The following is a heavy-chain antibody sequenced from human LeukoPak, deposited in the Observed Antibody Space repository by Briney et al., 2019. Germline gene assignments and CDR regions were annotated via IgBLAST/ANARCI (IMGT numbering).Heavy chain of an antibody. CDR3: ARQGGYCSSTSCYTEGYFDY. V-gene: IGHV5-51*01. CDR1: GYSFTSYW. D-gene: IGHD2-2*02. J-gene: IGHJ4*02. CDR2: IYPGDSGT. Sequence: KYGESLKIPCKGSGYSFTSYWIGWVRQMPGKGLEWMGIIYPGDSGTRYSPSFQGQVTISADKSISTAYLQWSSLRASDTAMYYCARQGGYCSSTSCYTEGYFDYWGQGTLVTVSS.